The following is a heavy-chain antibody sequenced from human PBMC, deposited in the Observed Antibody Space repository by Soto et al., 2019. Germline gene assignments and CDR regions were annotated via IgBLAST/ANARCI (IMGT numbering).Heavy chain of an antibody. CDR1: GIPFSSFG. CDR2: ISHTGSNQ. CDR3: AKDFVTSPLP. Sequence: QVHLVESGGGVVQPGRSLRLSCAAAGIPFSSFGMHWVRQGPVKGLEWVAGISHTGSNQYYSDSVKGRFTISKDNSKNTLYLQMDSLRPEYTAVYYCAKDFVTSPLPWGQGTLVTVSS. J-gene: IGHJ5*02. D-gene: IGHD2-21*01. V-gene: IGHV3-30*18.